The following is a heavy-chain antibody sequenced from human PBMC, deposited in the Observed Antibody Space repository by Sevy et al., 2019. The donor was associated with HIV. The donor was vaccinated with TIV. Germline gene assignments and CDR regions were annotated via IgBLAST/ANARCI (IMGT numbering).Heavy chain of an antibody. CDR2: IWYDGSNK. CDR3: ATYSVNYYYGMDV. CDR1: GFTFSDYA. J-gene: IGHJ6*02. Sequence: GGSLRLSCAASGFTFSDYAMHWVRHAPGKGLEWVVVIWYDGSNKYYVDSVKGRFTISRDNSKNMLYLQMNSLRAEDTAVYYCATYSVNYYYGMDVWGQGTTVTVSS. D-gene: IGHD1-26*01. V-gene: IGHV3-33*01.